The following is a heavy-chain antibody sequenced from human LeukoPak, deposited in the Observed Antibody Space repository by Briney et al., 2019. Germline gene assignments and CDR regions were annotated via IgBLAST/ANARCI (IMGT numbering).Heavy chain of an antibody. CDR1: GGSFSDYC. CDR3: ATTSYYYDSSGPEASEYFQH. V-gene: IGHV4-34*01. J-gene: IGHJ1*01. Sequence: PSETLSLTCAVYGGSFSDYCWSWIRQPPGKGLEWIGEINHSGSTNYNPSLKSRVTISVDTSKNQFSLKLSSVTAADTAVYYCATTSYYYDSSGPEASEYFQHWGQGTLVTVSS. CDR2: INHSGST. D-gene: IGHD3-22*01.